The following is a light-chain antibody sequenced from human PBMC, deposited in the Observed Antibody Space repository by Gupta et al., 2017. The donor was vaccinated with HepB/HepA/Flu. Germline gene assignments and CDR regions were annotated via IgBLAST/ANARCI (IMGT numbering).Light chain of an antibody. Sequence: QSCLPQPAPASWSRRPSITISCAGPSSDPLHLPYVSWYQQHPGKPPKLMIYGVSNRPSGISNRFSGSKSGNSASLTITGRQAEDEADYYCSSETSRRIWVFGGGTRVTVL. CDR2: GVS. CDR3: SSETSRRIWV. J-gene: IGLJ3*02. V-gene: IGLV2-14*03. CDR1: SSDPLHLPY.